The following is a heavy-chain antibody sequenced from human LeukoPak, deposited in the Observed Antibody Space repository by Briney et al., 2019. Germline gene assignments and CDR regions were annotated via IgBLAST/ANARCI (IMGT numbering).Heavy chain of an antibody. CDR3: ARDGVGTAFDL. CDR2: VSYNGSGE. V-gene: IGHV3-30*01. D-gene: IGHD1-26*01. CDR1: GFTFDDYA. Sequence: GRSLRLSCAASGFTFDDYAMHWVRQAPGKGLEWVAVVSYNGSGENYADSVNGRFTISRDNSKNTLYLQMNSLRAEDTAVFYCARDGVGTAFDLWGQGTMVTVSS. J-gene: IGHJ3*01.